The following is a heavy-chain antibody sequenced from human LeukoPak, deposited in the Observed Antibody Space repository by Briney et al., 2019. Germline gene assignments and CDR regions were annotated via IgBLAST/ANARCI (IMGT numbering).Heavy chain of an antibody. CDR2: ISYDGSNK. Sequence: GGSLRLSCAASGFTFSSYGMHWVRQAPGKGLEWVAVISYDGSNKYYADSVKGRFTISRDNSKNTLYLQMNSLRAEDTAVYYCAKDFGQWPPPYYFDYWGQGTLVTVSS. CDR3: AKDFGQWPPPYYFDY. V-gene: IGHV3-30*18. CDR1: GFTFSSYG. D-gene: IGHD6-19*01. J-gene: IGHJ4*02.